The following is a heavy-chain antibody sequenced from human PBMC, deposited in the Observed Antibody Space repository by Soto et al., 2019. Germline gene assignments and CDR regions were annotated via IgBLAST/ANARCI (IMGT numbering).Heavy chain of an antibody. D-gene: IGHD6-13*01. J-gene: IGHJ3*01. Sequence: VGSLRLSCAASGFTFSNYAMSWVRQAPGMGLEWVSTLGVRSTYYADSVKGRFTISRDNSNNALYLQMNSLRVGATAVYYCAKGTLVKPPGTRAFDVWGQGTMVTVSS. V-gene: IGHV3-23*01. CDR3: AKGTLVKPPGTRAFDV. CDR2: LGVRST. CDR1: GFTFSNYA.